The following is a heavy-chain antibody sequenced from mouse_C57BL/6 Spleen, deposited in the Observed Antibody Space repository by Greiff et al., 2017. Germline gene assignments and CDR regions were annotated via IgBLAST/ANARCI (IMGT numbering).Heavy chain of an antibody. Sequence: EVQGVESGGGLVKPGGSLKLSCAASGFTFSSYAMSWVRQTPDKRLEWVATISDSGSYTYSPHNVKGRFTFSRDNAKNNLYLQMSHLKAEDTAMYYCARDGEAMDYWGQGTSGTVSS. CDR2: ISDSGSYT. CDR3: ARDGEAMDY. V-gene: IGHV5-4*01. J-gene: IGHJ4*01. CDR1: GFTFSSYA.